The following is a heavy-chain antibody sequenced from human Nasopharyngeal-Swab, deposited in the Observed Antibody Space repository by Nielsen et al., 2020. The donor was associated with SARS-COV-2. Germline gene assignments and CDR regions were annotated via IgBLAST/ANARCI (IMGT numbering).Heavy chain of an antibody. CDR3: ARDQIAVAGTSYYYGMDV. D-gene: IGHD6-19*01. CDR2: IKQDGSEK. CDR1: GFTFSSYW. Sequence: GGSLRLSCAASGFTFSSYWMSWVRQAPAKWLEWVANIKQDGSEKYYVDSVKGRFTISRDNAKNSLYLQMNSLRAEDTAVYYCARDQIAVAGTSYYYGMDVWGQGTTVTVSS. V-gene: IGHV3-7*01. J-gene: IGHJ6*02.